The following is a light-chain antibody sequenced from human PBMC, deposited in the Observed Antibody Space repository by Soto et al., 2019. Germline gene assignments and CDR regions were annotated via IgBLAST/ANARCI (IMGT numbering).Light chain of an antibody. CDR3: QHYGSSWT. Sequence: EIVMTQSPGTLSVSPGERATLSCGASQSVSTNLAWYQQKPGQAPRLLIYGASTRATGIPARFSGSGSGTDFTLTISRLEPEDFAVYYCQHYGSSWTFGQGTKVDIK. CDR2: GAS. CDR1: QSVSTN. V-gene: IGKV3-20*01. J-gene: IGKJ1*01.